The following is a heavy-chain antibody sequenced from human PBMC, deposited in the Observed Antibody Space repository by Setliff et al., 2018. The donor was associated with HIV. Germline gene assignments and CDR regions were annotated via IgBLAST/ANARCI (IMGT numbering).Heavy chain of an antibody. Sequence: ETLSLTCAVYGGSFSGYYWSWIRQPPGKGLEWVSVIYSDTSTYYADSVKGRFTISRDNSKNTLYLQMNSLRAEDTAVYYCARDTERLGRLWPDYWGQGTLVTVSS. J-gene: IGHJ4*02. CDR2: IYSDTST. CDR3: ARDTERLGRLWPDY. CDR1: GGSFSGYY. V-gene: IGHV3-66*01. D-gene: IGHD5-18*01.